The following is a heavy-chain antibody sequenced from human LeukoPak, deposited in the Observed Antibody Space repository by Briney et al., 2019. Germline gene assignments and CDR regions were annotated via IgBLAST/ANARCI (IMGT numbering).Heavy chain of an antibody. CDR2: ISAYNGNT. V-gene: IGHV1-18*01. CDR1: GYTFTSYG. Sequence: GASVKVSCKASGYTFTSYGISWVRQAPGQGLEWMGWISAYNGNTNYAQKLQGRVTMTTDTSTSTAYMELRSLRSDDTAVYYCARRRRAAAAHNWFDPWGQGTLVTVSS. J-gene: IGHJ5*02. CDR3: ARRRRAAAAHNWFDP. D-gene: IGHD6-13*01.